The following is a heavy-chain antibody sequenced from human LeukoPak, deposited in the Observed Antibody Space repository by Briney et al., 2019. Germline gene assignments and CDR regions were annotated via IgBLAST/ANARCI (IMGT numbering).Heavy chain of an antibody. Sequence: GGSLRLSCEVSGFSFSTYSMNWVRQVPGKGLEWLSYISSDGTTTYYADSVKGRFTISRDNAKNSLYLRIYSLRAEDTAVYYCARRCSGGSCYHYYGMDVWGQGTTVTVSS. CDR1: GFSFSTYS. D-gene: IGHD2-15*01. V-gene: IGHV3-48*04. J-gene: IGHJ6*02. CDR3: ARRCSGGSCYHYYGMDV. CDR2: ISSDGTTT.